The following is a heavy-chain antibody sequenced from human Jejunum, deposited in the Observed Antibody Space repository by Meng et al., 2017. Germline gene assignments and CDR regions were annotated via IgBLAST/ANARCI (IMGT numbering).Heavy chain of an antibody. Sequence: ASVKVSCKASGYTFTDYYMHWVRQAPGQGLEWMGRIIPKSGGTNYAQKFQGRVTMTRDTSISTAYMELSRLRSDDTVVYYCARRAGDTVVSFDYWGQGTLVTVSS. CDR3: ARRAGDTVVSFDY. D-gene: IGHD4-23*01. V-gene: IGHV1-2*05. CDR1: GYTFTDYY. J-gene: IGHJ4*02. CDR2: IIPKSGGT.